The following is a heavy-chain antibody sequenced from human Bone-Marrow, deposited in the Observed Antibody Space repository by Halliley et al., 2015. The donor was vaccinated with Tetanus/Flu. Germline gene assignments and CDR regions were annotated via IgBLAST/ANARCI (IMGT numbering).Heavy chain of an antibody. CDR3: ARGGPTYYANSGSDVDY. D-gene: IGHD3-22*01. CDR1: GFTVSSYY. Sequence: QLVQSGGGLMQPGGSLRLSCAASGFTVSSYYMSWVRQAPGKGLEWVSVIHSAGSTYYADSVKGRFTISRDNSKNTLNLQMNSRRVQDTAVYYCARGGPTYYANSGSDVDYWGQGTLVTVSS. CDR2: IHSAGST. V-gene: IGHV3-53*01. J-gene: IGHJ4*02.